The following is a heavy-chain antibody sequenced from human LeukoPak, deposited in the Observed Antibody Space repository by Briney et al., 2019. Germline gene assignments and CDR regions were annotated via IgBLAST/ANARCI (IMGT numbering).Heavy chain of an antibody. Sequence: ASVKVSCKASGYTFTSYGISWVRQAPGQGLEWTGWISAYNGNTNYAQKLQGRVTMTTDTSTSTAYMELRSLRSDDTAVYYCARDQDRITMIVVVTPFQHWGQGTLVTVSS. CDR3: ARDQDRITMIVVVTPFQH. CDR2: ISAYNGNT. CDR1: GYTFTSYG. J-gene: IGHJ1*01. V-gene: IGHV1-18*01. D-gene: IGHD3-22*01.